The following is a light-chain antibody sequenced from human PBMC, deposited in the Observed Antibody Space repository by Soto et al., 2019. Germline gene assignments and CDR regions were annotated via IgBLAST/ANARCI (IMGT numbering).Light chain of an antibody. CDR2: AAS. J-gene: IGKJ2*01. V-gene: IGKV3-20*01. CDR1: QSVSRIY. CDR3: QQYGSSPYT. Sequence: IVLTQSPGTLSFSPGERATLSCRASQSVSRIYLAWYQQKPGQAPRLLIYAASSRATGIPDRFSGSGSGKDFTLTISRLEPEDFAVYYCQQYGSSPYTFGQGAKVEIX.